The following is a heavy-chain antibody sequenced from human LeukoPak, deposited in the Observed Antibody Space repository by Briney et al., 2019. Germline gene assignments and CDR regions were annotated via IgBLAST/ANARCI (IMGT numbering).Heavy chain of an antibody. V-gene: IGHV5-51*01. CDR3: ARPLEDYYGSGSWYFDY. CDR1: GYSFTSYW. Sequence: GESLKISCKGPGYSFTSYWIGWVPPRPGKGLELGGIIYPGDSDARYSTSFQGPVTISADKSISTAYMQWSSLKASDTAMYYCARPLEDYYGSGSWYFDYWGQGTLVTVSS. J-gene: IGHJ4*02. D-gene: IGHD3-10*01. CDR2: IYPGDSDA.